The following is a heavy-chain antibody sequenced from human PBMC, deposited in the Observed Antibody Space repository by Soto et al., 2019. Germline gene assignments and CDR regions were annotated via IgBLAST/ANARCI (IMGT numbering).Heavy chain of an antibody. D-gene: IGHD6-13*01. CDR3: VKDESINWYSGHFRH. Sequence: SLRLSCSASVFTFDDYAMHWGRQVPGKGLEWVSGINWNSGSIGYADSVKGRFAISRDNAKNSLQLQMNSLRAEDTAFYYCVKDESINWYSGHFRHWGQGTLVTVS. J-gene: IGHJ1*01. CDR1: VFTFDDYA. V-gene: IGHV3-9*01. CDR2: INWNSGSI.